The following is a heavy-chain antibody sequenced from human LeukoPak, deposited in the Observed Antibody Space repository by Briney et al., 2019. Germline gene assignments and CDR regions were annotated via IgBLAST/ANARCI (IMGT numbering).Heavy chain of an antibody. CDR3: ARVSPIRVAGSSYCYAMDV. CDR1: GGSITNYY. D-gene: IGHD6-19*01. CDR2: IYSSGTT. V-gene: IGHV4-4*07. Sequence: SETLSLTCTVSGGSITNYYWTWIRQPAGKGLEWIGRIYSSGTTTYNPSLKSRVDMSVDTSKNQFSLKLRSVTAADTAVYYCARVSPIRVAGSSYCYAMDVWGQGTTVIVSS. J-gene: IGHJ6*02.